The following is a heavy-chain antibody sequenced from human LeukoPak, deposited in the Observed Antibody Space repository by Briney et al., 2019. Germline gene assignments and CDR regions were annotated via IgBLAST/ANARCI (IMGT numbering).Heavy chain of an antibody. CDR1: GFTFSSYS. D-gene: IGHD3-9*01. Sequence: GGSLRLSCAASGFTFSSYSMNWVRQAPGKGLEWVSSISSSSSYIYYADSVEGRFTISRDNAKNSLYLQMNSLRAEDTAVYYCARDGHYDILTGYSPKDFQHWGQGTLVTVSS. J-gene: IGHJ1*01. CDR2: ISSSSSYI. CDR3: ARDGHYDILTGYSPKDFQH. V-gene: IGHV3-21*01.